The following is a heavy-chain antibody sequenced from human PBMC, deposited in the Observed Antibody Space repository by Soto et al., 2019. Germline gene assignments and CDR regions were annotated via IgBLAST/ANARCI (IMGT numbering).Heavy chain of an antibody. CDR1: PGLILAGPSS. V-gene: IGHV4-30-4*01. CDR3: VRGHCSTTSCSPYYYSYAIDV. J-gene: IGHJ6*02. CDR2: IDDRGST. D-gene: IGHD2-2*01. Sequence: LSLTCSVSPGLILAGPSSWRWTPRPRAASLEGIGYIDDRGSTHHNPSLESRVTMSVDMSKNQVSLTLSSVTAADTAVYFCVRGHCSTTSCSPYYYSYAIDVWGQGTTVTVSS.